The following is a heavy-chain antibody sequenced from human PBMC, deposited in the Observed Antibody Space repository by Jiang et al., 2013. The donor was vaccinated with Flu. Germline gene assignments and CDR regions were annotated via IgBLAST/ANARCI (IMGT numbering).Heavy chain of an antibody. CDR1: GGSINSASYF. CDR3: ARHLEEITLWAGWFDP. Sequence: GGSINSASYFWGWVRQPPGKGLEWIASIDHIGITYYNPSLKSRVAISADTTKNQFSLKLTSVTAEDTAVYFCARHLEEITLWAGWFDPWGQGTLVTVSS. V-gene: IGHV4-39*01. J-gene: IGHJ5*02. CDR2: IDHIGIT. D-gene: IGHD1-1*01.